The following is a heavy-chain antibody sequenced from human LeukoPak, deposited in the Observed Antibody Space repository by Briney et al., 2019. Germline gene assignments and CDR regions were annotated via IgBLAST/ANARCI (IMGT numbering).Heavy chain of an antibody. CDR2: IYYSGST. CDR3: ARFRYYYDNSSRTFDY. D-gene: IGHD3-22*01. Sequence: SETLSLTCTVSGVSISSGDYYWSWIRQPPGKGLEWIGYIYYSGSTYYNPSLKSRVTISVDTSKNQFSLKLNSVTAADTAVYYCARFRYYYDNSSRTFDYWGQGTLVTVSS. J-gene: IGHJ4*02. CDR1: GVSISSGDYY. V-gene: IGHV4-30-4*01.